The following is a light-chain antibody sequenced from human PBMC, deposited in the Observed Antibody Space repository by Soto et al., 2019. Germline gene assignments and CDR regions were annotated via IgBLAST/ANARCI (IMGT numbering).Light chain of an antibody. CDR1: QSMSSS. Sequence: EVVLTQSPATLSVSPGDTATLSWRASQSMSSSLAWYQQKPGQAPRLLIYGASTRATGVPARFSGSGSGTEFTLTISRLQSEDFAIYYCQQYYNWRPRFGQGTKVEIK. V-gene: IGKV3-15*01. CDR3: QQYYNWRPR. J-gene: IGKJ1*01. CDR2: GAS.